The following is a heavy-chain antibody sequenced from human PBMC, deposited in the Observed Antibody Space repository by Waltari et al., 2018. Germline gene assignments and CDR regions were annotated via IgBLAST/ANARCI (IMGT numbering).Heavy chain of an antibody. Sequence: QVQLVESGGGVVHPGMSLRLSCAASGFSLGTYGMPWVRQAPGKGVEWVALIFFGGEDSFYDNSVRGRFTISRDNSKNTLYLDIDSRRLEDTAMYYCAKDAFGNTYLDHWGQGTLVTVSS. CDR2: IFFGGEDS. D-gene: IGHD3-10*01. J-gene: IGHJ4*02. CDR3: AKDAFGNTYLDH. V-gene: IGHV3-30*19. CDR1: GFSLGTYG.